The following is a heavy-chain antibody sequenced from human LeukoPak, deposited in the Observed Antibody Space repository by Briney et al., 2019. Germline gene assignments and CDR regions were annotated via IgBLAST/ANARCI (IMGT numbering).Heavy chain of an antibody. D-gene: IGHD6-19*01. J-gene: IGHJ4*02. V-gene: IGHV3-23*01. CDR1: GFTFSSYA. CDR3: AKEGSDSSGWPFDY. Sequence: TGGSLRLSCAASGFTFSSYAMSWVRQAPGKGLEWVSAISGSGGSTYYADSVKGRFTISRDDSKNTLYLQMNSLRAEDTAVYYCAKEGSDSSGWPFDYWGQGTLVTVSS. CDR2: ISGSGGST.